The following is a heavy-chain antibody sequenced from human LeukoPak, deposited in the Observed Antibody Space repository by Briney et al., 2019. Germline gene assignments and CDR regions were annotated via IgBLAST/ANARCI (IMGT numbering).Heavy chain of an antibody. CDR2: IYHSGST. J-gene: IGHJ4*02. Sequence: PSETLSLTCTVSGYSISSGYYWGWIRQPPGKGLEWIGSIYHSGSTYYNPSLKSRVTISVDTSKNQFSLKLSSVTAADTAVYYCARSPLPYYDFWSGYYGSLGYFDYWGQGTLVTVSS. CDR1: GYSISSGYY. V-gene: IGHV4-38-2*02. CDR3: ARSPLPYYDFWSGYYGSLGYFDY. D-gene: IGHD3-3*01.